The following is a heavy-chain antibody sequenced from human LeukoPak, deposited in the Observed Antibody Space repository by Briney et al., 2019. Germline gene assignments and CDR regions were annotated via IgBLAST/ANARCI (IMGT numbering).Heavy chain of an antibody. V-gene: IGHV4-59*08. J-gene: IGHJ4*02. D-gene: IGHD6-19*01. CDR1: RGSISSYY. CDR2: ISYSGST. Sequence: SETLSLTCTVSRGSISSYYWSWIRQPPGKGLEWIGHISYSGSTNYNPSLNSRVTISVDTSKNQFSLKLSSVTAADTAVYYCASLYSSALYSHVGWGQGTLVTVSS. CDR3: ASLYSSALYSHVG.